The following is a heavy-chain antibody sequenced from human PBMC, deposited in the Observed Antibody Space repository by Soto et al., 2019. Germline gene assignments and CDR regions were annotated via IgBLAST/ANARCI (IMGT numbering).Heavy chain of an antibody. J-gene: IGHJ6*02. V-gene: IGHV4-31*03. Sequence: QVQLQESGPGLVKPSQTLSLTCTVSGGSISSGGYYWSWIRQHPGKGLEWIGYIYYSGSTYYNPSLKSRVTISVDTSKNQFSLKLSSVTAADTAVYYCARDRAGYGDYYTSGYYYGMDVWGQGTTVTVSS. CDR2: IYYSGST. CDR3: ARDRAGYGDYYTSGYYYGMDV. CDR1: GGSISSGGYY. D-gene: IGHD4-17*01.